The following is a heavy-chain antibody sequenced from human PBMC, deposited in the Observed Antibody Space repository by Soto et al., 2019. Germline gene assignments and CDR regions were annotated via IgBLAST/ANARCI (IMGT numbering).Heavy chain of an antibody. CDR3: ARGQWLVSPSYYYGMDV. V-gene: IGHV6-1*01. J-gene: IGHJ6*02. CDR2: TYYRSKWYN. CDR1: GDSVSSTSAA. D-gene: IGHD6-19*01. Sequence: KQSQTLSLTCAISGDSVSSTSAAWHWIRQSPSRGLEWLGRTYYRSKWYNDYAVSVKSRITINPDTSKNQCSLQLNSVTPEDTAVYYCARGQWLVSPSYYYGMDVWGQWTTVTVSS.